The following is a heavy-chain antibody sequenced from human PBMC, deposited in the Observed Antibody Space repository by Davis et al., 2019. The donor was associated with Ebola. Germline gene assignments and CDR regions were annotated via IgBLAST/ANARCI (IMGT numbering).Heavy chain of an antibody. CDR3: ATTGGVFDI. Sequence: AASVKVSCKASGGTFISYAISWVRQAPGQGLEWMGRIIPILGIANYAQKFQGRVTITADKSTSTAYMELSTLRSEDTAVYYCATTGGVFDIWGQGTMVTVSS. V-gene: IGHV1-69*04. CDR1: GGTFISYA. J-gene: IGHJ3*02. D-gene: IGHD1-14*01. CDR2: IIPILGIA.